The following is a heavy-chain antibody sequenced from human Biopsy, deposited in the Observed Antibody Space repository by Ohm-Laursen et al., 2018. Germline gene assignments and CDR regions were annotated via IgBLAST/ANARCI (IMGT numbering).Heavy chain of an antibody. CDR2: ISGSGGRT. CDR1: GFTFNDYA. V-gene: IGHV3-23*01. D-gene: IGHD1/OR15-1a*01. J-gene: IGHJ5*02. Sequence: SLRLSCTASGFTFNDYAMSWVRQAPGKGLEWVSGISGSGGRTYYAESMKGRLTISRDNSKKTVYLQMKSLRAEDTAVYYCAKEVFSAVGTSGFDPWGQGTLVTVSS. CDR3: AKEVFSAVGTSGFDP.